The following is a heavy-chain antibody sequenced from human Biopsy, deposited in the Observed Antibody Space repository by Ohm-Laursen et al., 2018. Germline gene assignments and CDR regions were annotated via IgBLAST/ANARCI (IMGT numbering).Heavy chain of an antibody. V-gene: IGHV4-59*01. J-gene: IGHJ5*02. CDR1: GDSIISYY. D-gene: IGHD3-3*01. CDR3: ARTPRDSFWSGSYKRGLWFDP. Sequence: SETLSLTCSVSGDSIISYYWTWIRPPPGKGLEWFGHVSNGGINNYNPSLKSRVTISKDPSKNQFSLQVNSVTDADTAVYYCARTPRDSFWSGSYKRGLWFDPWGQGTLVIVSS. CDR2: VSNGGIN.